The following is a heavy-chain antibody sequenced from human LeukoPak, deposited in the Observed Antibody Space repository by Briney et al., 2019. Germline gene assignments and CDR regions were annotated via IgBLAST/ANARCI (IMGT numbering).Heavy chain of an antibody. CDR1: GYTFTNYA. V-gene: IGHV7-4-1*02. J-gene: IGHJ4*02. CDR3: ARAYQRLGELSLPDY. D-gene: IGHD3-16*02. CDR2: IHPSTGNP. Sequence: ASVKVSCKASGYTFTNYAMNWVRQAPGQGLEWMGWIHPSTGNPTYSQGFTGRFVFSLDTSVSTTYLQIISLKAEDTAVYYCARAYQRLGELSLPDYWGQGTLVTVSS.